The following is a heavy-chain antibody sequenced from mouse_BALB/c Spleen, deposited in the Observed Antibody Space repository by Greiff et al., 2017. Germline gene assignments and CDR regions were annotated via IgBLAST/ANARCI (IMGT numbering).Heavy chain of an antibody. J-gene: IGHJ2*01. CDR3: ARQKRYDDYFDY. CDR2: ISSGGSYT. CDR1: GFTFSSYG. Sequence: DVMLVESGGDLVKPGGSLKLSCAASGFTFSSYGMSWVRQTPDKRLEWVATISSGGSYTYYPDSVKGRFTISRDNAKNTLYLQMSSLKSEDTAMYYCARQKRYDDYFDYWGQGTTRTGSS. V-gene: IGHV5-6*02. D-gene: IGHD2-14*01.